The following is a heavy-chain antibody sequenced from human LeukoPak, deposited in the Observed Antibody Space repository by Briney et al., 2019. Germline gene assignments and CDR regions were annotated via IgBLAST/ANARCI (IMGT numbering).Heavy chain of an antibody. CDR3: ASQLERDAFDI. Sequence: GASVKVSCEASGGTFSSYAISWVRQAPGQGLEWMGGIIPIFGTANYAQKFQGRVTITTDESTSTAYMELSSLRSEDTAVYYCASQLERDAFDIWGQGTMVTVSS. CDR2: IIPIFGTA. D-gene: IGHD1-1*01. J-gene: IGHJ3*02. V-gene: IGHV1-69*05. CDR1: GGTFSSYA.